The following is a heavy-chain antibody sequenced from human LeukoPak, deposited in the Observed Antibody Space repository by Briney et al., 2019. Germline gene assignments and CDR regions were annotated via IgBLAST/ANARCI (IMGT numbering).Heavy chain of an antibody. CDR1: GYTFTSYG. D-gene: IGHD1-1*01. J-gene: IGHJ5*02. CDR3: ARVSLSTGYNWFDP. Sequence: ASVKVSCKASGYTFTSYGISWVRQAPGQGLEWMGWISAYNGNTNYAQKLQGRVTMTTDTSTSTAYMELRSLRSDDTAVYYCARVSLSTGYNWFDPWGQGTLVTVSS. V-gene: IGHV1-18*01. CDR2: ISAYNGNT.